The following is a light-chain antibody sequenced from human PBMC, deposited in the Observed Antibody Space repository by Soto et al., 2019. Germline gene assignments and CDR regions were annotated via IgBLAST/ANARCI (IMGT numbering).Light chain of an antibody. CDR1: SSDIGGYDH. CDR2: EVT. V-gene: IGLV2-8*01. CDR3: SSFAGPVWV. J-gene: IGLJ3*02. Sequence: QSALTQPPSASGSPGQSVTISCTGTSSDIGGYDHVSWYQQHPGKAPKVMIYEVTKWPSGVPDRFSGSKAGNTASLTVFGLQAEDEADYYCSSFAGPVWVFGGGTKLTVL.